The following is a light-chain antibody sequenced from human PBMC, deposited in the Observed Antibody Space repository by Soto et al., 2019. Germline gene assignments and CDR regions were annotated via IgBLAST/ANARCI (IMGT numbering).Light chain of an antibody. CDR2: GAS. CDR1: QSVSSN. V-gene: IGKV3-15*01. J-gene: IGKJ2*01. CDR3: QQYDDCPPYT. Sequence: EIVMTQSPATLSVSPGESATLSCRASQSVSSNLVWYQQKPGQAPRLLIYGASTRATGIPARFSGSGSGTEFTLTISSLQSEDFAVYYCQQYDDCPPYTFGQGTKLEIK.